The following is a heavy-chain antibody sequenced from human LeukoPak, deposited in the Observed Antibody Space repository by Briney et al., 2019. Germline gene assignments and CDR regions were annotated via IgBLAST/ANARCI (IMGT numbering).Heavy chain of an antibody. Sequence: GESLKISCEGSGYSFTSYWIGWVRQMPGKGLEWMGIIYPGDSDTRYSPSFQGQVTISADKSISTAYLQWSSLKASDTAMYYCATGHYYDSRDFDYWGQGTLVTVSS. CDR2: IYPGDSDT. V-gene: IGHV5-51*01. CDR1: GYSFTSYW. CDR3: ATGHYYDSRDFDY. J-gene: IGHJ4*02. D-gene: IGHD3-22*01.